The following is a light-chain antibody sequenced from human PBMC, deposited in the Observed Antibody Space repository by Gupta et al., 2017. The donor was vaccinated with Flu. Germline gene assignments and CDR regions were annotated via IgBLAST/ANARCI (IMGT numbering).Light chain of an antibody. Sequence: DIQMTQSPSSLSASVGDRVTFTCRASQSIINYLNWYQQKPGKAPKLLIYAAATLESGVPSRFSGSGSATDFTLTITSLQPEDVATYYCQQTDSTPPYTFGQGTKVEIK. V-gene: IGKV1-39*01. CDR3: QQTDSTPPYT. CDR2: AAA. J-gene: IGKJ2*01. CDR1: QSIINY.